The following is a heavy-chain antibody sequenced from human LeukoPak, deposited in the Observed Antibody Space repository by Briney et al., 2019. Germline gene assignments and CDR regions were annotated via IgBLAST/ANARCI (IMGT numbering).Heavy chain of an antibody. CDR2: INHSGST. Sequence: SETLSLTCAVYAGSFSGYYLSWIRQPPGKGLEWIGEINHSGSTNYNPSLKSRVTISVDTSKNQFSLKLSSVTAADTAVYYCARHPPSGTYCSSTSCYPGALDPWGQGTLVTVSS. CDR3: ARHPPSGTYCSSTSCYPGALDP. CDR1: AGSFSGYY. D-gene: IGHD2-2*01. V-gene: IGHV4-34*01. J-gene: IGHJ5*02.